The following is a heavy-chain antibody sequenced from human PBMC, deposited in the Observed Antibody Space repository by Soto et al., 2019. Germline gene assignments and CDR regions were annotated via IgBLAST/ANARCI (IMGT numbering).Heavy chain of an antibody. CDR2: ISSSGSSI. Sequence: GGSLRRSCAASGFTFSSYEMNWVRQAPGKGLEWVSYISSSGSSIYYADSVKGRFTISRDNAKNSLYLQMNSLRAEDTAVYYCAREGPDYYDNCATGCWGQETTFTVPS. CDR3: AREGPDYYDNCATGC. CDR1: GFTFSSYE. V-gene: IGHV3-48*03. D-gene: IGHD3-22*01. J-gene: IGHJ6*02.